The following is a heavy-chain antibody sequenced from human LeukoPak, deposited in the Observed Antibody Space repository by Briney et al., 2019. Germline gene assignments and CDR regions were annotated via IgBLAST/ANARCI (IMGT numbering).Heavy chain of an antibody. CDR3: AKKIEEHWNYYYYYYYMDV. CDR2: ISGSGGST. J-gene: IGHJ6*03. V-gene: IGHV3-23*01. D-gene: IGHD1-7*01. CDR1: GFTFSSYA. Sequence: GGSLRLSCAASGFTFSSYAMSWVRQAPGKGLEWVSAISGSGGSTYYADSVKGRFTISRDNSKNTLYLQMNSLRAEDTAVYYCAKKIEEHWNYYYYYYYMDVWGKGTTVTVSS.